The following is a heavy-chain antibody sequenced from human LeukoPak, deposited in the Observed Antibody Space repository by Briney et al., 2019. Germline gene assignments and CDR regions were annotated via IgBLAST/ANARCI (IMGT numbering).Heavy chain of an antibody. CDR3: AKDPPYDYWSGYPDY. CDR1: GFTFSTYA. J-gene: IGHJ4*02. V-gene: IGHV3-23*01. CDR2: ISGSGGST. Sequence: GGSLRLSCAASGFTFSTYAVSWVRQAPEKGLEWVSAISGSGGSTYYADSVKGRFTISRDNSKNTLYLQMNSLRAEDTAVYYCAKDPPYDYWSGYPDYWGQGTLVTVSS. D-gene: IGHD3-3*01.